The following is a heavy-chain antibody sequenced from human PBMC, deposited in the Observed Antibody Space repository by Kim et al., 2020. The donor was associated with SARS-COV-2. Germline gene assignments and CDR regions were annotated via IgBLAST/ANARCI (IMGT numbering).Heavy chain of an antibody. Sequence: SETLSLTCAVYGGSFSGYYWSWIRQPPGKGLEWIGEINHSGSTNYNPSLKSRVTISVDTSKNQFSLKLSSVTAADTAVYYCASGVWFGELLNYYSYGMDVWGQGTTVTVSS. CDR2: INHSGST. D-gene: IGHD3-10*01. J-gene: IGHJ6*02. CDR3: ASGVWFGELLNYYSYGMDV. CDR1: GGSFSGYY. V-gene: IGHV4-34*01.